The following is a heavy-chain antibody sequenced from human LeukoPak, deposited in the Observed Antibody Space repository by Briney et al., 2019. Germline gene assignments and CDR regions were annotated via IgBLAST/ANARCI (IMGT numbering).Heavy chain of an antibody. J-gene: IGHJ5*02. CDR2: IYYSGST. V-gene: IGHV4-59*01. Sequence: SETLSLTCTVSGGSISSYYLSWIRQPPGKGLEWIGYIYYSGSTNYNPSLKSRVTISVDTSKNQFSLKLSSVTAADTAVYYCARVDDSRLDREIWFYPWGQGTLVTVSS. CDR1: GGSISSYY. CDR3: ARVDDSRLDREIWFYP. D-gene: IGHD3-22*01.